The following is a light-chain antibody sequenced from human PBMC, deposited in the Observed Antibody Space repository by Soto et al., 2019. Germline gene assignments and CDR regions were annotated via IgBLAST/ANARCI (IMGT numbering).Light chain of an antibody. Sequence: EIVMTQSPATLSVSPGERATLSCRASQSVWTKLAWYQQKPGQAPRLLIYGASTRATGIPARFSGSGSGTEFTLTISSLQSEDFAVYYCQQYNNWPRTFGQGAKVDIK. CDR2: GAS. CDR1: QSVWTK. CDR3: QQYNNWPRT. V-gene: IGKV3-15*01. J-gene: IGKJ1*01.